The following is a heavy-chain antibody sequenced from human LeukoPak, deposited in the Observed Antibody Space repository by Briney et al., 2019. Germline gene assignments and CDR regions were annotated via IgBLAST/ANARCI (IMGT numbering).Heavy chain of an antibody. D-gene: IGHD3-9*01. CDR2: INPSGGST. Sequence: ASVTVSCKASGYTFTSYYMHWVRQAPGQGLEWMGIINPSGGSTNYAQKFQGRVTITADESTSTAYMELSSLRSEDTAVYYCARVRNYDILTGYSRSKQNAFDIWGQGTMVTVSS. J-gene: IGHJ3*02. CDR1: GYTFTSYY. V-gene: IGHV1-46*01. CDR3: ARVRNYDILTGYSRSKQNAFDI.